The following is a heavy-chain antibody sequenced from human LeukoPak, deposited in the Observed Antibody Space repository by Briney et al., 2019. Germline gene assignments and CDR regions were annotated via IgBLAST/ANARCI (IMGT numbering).Heavy chain of an antibody. V-gene: IGHV3-30*03. D-gene: IGHD2-2*01. CDR2: ISYDGSNK. Sequence: PGRSLRLSCAASGFTFSSYGMHWVRQAPGKGLEWVAVISYDGSNKYYADSVKGRFTISRDNSKNTLYLQMNSLRAEDTAVYYCARDRWTQRYCSSTSCPLDPWGQGTLVTVSS. CDR3: ARDRWTQRYCSSTSCPLDP. CDR1: GFTFSSYG. J-gene: IGHJ5*02.